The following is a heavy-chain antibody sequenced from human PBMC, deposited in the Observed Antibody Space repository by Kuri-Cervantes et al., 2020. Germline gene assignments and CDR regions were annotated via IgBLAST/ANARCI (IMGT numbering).Heavy chain of an antibody. CDR3: ATGQQLGFDY. D-gene: IGHD6-13*01. CDR1: GFTFSSYW. Sequence: GESLKISCAASGFTFSSYWMSWVRQAPGKGLEWVANIKQDGSEKYYVDSVKGRFTISRDNAKNSLYLQMNSLGAEDTAVYYCATGQQLGFDYWGQGTLVTVSS. CDR2: IKQDGSEK. J-gene: IGHJ4*02. V-gene: IGHV3-7*01.